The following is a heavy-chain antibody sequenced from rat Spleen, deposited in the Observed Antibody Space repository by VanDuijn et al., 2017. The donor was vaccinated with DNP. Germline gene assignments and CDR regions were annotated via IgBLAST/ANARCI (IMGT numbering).Heavy chain of an antibody. D-gene: IGHD1-11*01. CDR2: ISYDGGST. Sequence: EVQLVESGGGLVQPGRSLKLSCAASGFTFSDYYMAWVRQAPTKGLEWVAYISYDGGSTYYGDSVKGRFTISRDNAKSTLYLQMNSLRSEDTATYYCARDREDHNWFAYWGQGTLVTVSS. V-gene: IGHV5-20*01. CDR1: GFTFSDYY. CDR3: ARDREDHNWFAY. J-gene: IGHJ3*01.